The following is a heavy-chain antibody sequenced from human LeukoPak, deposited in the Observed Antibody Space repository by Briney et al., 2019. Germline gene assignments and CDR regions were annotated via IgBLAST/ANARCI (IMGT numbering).Heavy chain of an antibody. Sequence: ASVKVSCKASGYTFTGYYMHWVRQAPGQGLEWMGWINPNSGGTNYAQKFQGRVTMTRDTSISTAYMELSRLRSDDTAVYYCARDPDGPFYYYGSGHRGDAFDIWGQGTMVTVSS. CDR3: ARDPDGPFYYYGSGHRGDAFDI. CDR1: GYTFTGYY. CDR2: INPNSGGT. J-gene: IGHJ3*02. V-gene: IGHV1-2*02. D-gene: IGHD3-10*01.